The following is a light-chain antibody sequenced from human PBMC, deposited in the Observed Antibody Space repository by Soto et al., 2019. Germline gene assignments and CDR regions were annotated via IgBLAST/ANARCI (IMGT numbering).Light chain of an antibody. Sequence: QSVLTQSPSASASLGASVKLTCTLSSGHSNYAIAWHQQQSEKGPRYLMNLNSDGSHSKGDGIPDRFSGSSSGAERYLTIASLQSEDEADYYCQTWGSGIVVFGGGNKLTVL. CDR2: LNSDGSH. V-gene: IGLV4-69*01. CDR3: QTWGSGIVV. J-gene: IGLJ2*01. CDR1: SGHSNYA.